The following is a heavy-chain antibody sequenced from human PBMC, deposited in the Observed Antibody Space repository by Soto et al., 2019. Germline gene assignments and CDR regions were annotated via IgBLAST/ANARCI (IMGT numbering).Heavy chain of an antibody. D-gene: IGHD3-22*01. V-gene: IGHV3-23*01. CDR3: AKEGAGYYDSSPYDS. CDR2: ISGSGEST. J-gene: IGHJ5*01. Sequence: XGSLRLSCAASGFPFSGYAMSWVRRAPGKGPEWVSSISGSGESTHYADSVKGRSTISRDNSKNTLYLQMNSLRAEDTAVYYCAKEGAGYYDSSPYDSWGQGNLVTVSS. CDR1: GFPFSGYA.